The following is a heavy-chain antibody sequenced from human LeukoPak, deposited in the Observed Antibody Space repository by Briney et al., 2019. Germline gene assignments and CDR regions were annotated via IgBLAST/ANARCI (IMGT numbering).Heavy chain of an antibody. CDR3: ARGIAAAGHAFDI. V-gene: IGHV4-4*02. CDR2: IYHSGST. J-gene: IGHJ3*02. Sequence: SSETLSLTCAVSGGSISSSNWWSWVRQPPGKGLEWIGEIYHSGSTNYNPSLKSRVTISVDKSKNQFSLKLSSVTAADTAVYYCARGIAAAGHAFDIWGQGTMVTVSS. CDR1: GGSISSSNW. D-gene: IGHD6-13*01.